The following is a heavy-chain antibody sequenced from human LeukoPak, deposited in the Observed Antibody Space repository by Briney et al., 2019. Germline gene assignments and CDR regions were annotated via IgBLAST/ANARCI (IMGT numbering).Heavy chain of an antibody. J-gene: IGHJ4*02. D-gene: IGHD1-26*01. Sequence: ASVKVSCKASGGTFSSYAISWVRQAPGQGLEWMGWINPNSGGTNYAQKFQGRVTMTRDTSISTAYMELSRLRSDDTAVYYCASGGSYYKFCYWGQGTLVTVSS. V-gene: IGHV1-2*02. CDR1: GGTFSSYA. CDR3: ASGGSYYKFCY. CDR2: INPNSGGT.